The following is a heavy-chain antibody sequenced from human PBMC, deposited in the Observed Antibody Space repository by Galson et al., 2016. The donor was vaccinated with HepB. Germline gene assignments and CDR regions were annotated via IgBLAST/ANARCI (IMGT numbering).Heavy chain of an antibody. CDR2: INSNSDVT. CDR3: ARGSGYYYGMDV. Sequence: SCKASGYTGPEYYMYWVRQAPGQGLEWMGRINSNSDVTNYAQKFQGRVTMTRDTSISTDYMELNRLRSDDTAVYYCARGSGYYYGMDVWGQGTTVTVSS. V-gene: IGHV1-2*06. D-gene: IGHD3-10*01. CDR1: GYTGPEYY. J-gene: IGHJ6*02.